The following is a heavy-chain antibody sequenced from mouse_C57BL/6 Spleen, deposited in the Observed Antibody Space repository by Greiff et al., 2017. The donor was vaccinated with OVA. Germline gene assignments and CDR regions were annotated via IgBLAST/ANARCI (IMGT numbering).Heavy chain of an antibody. D-gene: IGHD2-1*01. Sequence: EVKLMESGEGLVKPGGSLKLSCAASGFTFSSYAMSWVRPTPAKRLAWVAYISSGGDYSSYADTVRGRFTIARDNARNTLYLQMSSLKSEDTAMYYCTRDRYYGNYGFDYWGQGTTLTVSS. V-gene: IGHV5-9-1*02. CDR3: TRDRYYGNYGFDY. J-gene: IGHJ2*01. CDR2: ISSGGDYS. CDR1: GFTFSSYA.